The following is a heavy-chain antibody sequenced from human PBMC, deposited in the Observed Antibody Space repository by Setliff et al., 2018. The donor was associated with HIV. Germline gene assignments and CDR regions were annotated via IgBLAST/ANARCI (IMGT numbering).Heavy chain of an antibody. V-gene: IGHV4-39*07. CDR2: IYYSGSA. CDR3: ARVKSGSLGGYVDY. CDR1: GGSIWNNNYY. D-gene: IGHD3-10*01. J-gene: IGHJ4*02. Sequence: SETLSLTCNVSGGSIWNNNYYWGWIRQSPGKGPEWIGSIYYSGSATYNPSLKSRVTMSVDTSKNQFSLKLSSVTAADTAVYYCARVKSGSLGGYVDYWGQGTLVTVSS.